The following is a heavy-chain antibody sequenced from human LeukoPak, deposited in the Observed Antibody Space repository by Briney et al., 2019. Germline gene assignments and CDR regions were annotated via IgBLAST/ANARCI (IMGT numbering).Heavy chain of an antibody. Sequence: ASVKVSCKASGGIFSSYAISWVRQAPGQGLEWMGGIIPIFGTANYAQKFQGRVTITTGESTSTAYMELSSLRSEDTAVYYCAREGYGGPHDAFDIWGQGTMVTVSS. V-gene: IGHV1-69*05. CDR1: GGIFSSYA. D-gene: IGHD4-23*01. CDR3: AREGYGGPHDAFDI. CDR2: IIPIFGTA. J-gene: IGHJ3*02.